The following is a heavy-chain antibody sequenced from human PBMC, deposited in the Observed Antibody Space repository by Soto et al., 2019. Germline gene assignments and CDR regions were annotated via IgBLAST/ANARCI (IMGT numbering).Heavy chain of an antibody. J-gene: IGHJ6*02. CDR2: ISYDGSNK. Sequence: GGSLRLSCAASGFTFSSYAMHWVRQAPGKGLEWVAVISYDGSNKYYADSVKGRFTISRDNSKNTLYLQMNSLRAEDTAVYYCARVMRPSNITMIVVVINYYYGMDVWGQGTTVTVSS. CDR3: ARVMRPSNITMIVVVINYYYGMDV. CDR1: GFTFSSYA. V-gene: IGHV3-30-3*01. D-gene: IGHD3-22*01.